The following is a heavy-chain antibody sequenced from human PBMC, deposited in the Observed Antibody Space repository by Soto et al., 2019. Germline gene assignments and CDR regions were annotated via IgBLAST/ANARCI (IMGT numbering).Heavy chain of an antibody. CDR1: GGSISSYY. CDR2: IYYSGST. J-gene: IGHJ5*02. CDR3: ARDKGIAAAGTPSLDP. D-gene: IGHD6-13*01. Sequence: SETLSLTCTVSGGSISSYYWSWIRQPPGKGLEWIGYIYYSGSTNYNPSLKGRVTISVDTSKNQFSLKLSSVTAADTAVYYCARDKGIAAAGTPSLDPCGQGNLVTVYS. V-gene: IGHV4-59*01.